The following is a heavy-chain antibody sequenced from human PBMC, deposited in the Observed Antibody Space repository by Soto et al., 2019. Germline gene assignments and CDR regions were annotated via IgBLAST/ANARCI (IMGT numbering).Heavy chain of an antibody. D-gene: IGHD4-4*01. CDR3: AGDPDSHYNDSHASSYP. Sequence: QVQLVQSGAEVKKPGSSVKVSCKASGGTFSTYTITWVRQAPGQGLEWMGRIIPIIGIINYAQKFKGRVTISAAKFTGTAYMELTGLRSDATAVYYCAGDPDSHYNDSHASSYPWGQGTLVTVSS. J-gene: IGHJ5*02. CDR1: GGTFSTYT. V-gene: IGHV1-69*08. CDR2: IIPIIGII.